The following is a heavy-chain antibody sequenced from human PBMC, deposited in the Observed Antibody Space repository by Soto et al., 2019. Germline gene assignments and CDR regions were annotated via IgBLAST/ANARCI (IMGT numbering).Heavy chain of an antibody. CDR3: AKESLSAAPGSSGFDY. J-gene: IGHJ4*02. D-gene: IGHD6-13*01. V-gene: IGHV3-23*01. CDR1: GFTFSSYA. Sequence: EVQLLESGGGLVQPGGSLRLSCAGSGFTFSSYAMAWVRQAPGKGLEWVSGIRSSGGSTYHSDSVKARFTISRDNSKNTLYLQMNSLRAEDTAVYYCAKESLSAAPGSSGFDYWGQGILVTVSS. CDR2: IRSSGGST.